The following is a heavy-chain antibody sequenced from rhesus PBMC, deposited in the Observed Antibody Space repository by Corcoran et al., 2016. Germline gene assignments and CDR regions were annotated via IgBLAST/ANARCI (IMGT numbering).Heavy chain of an antibody. CDR2: IYVSSGST. Sequence: QVQLQESGPGVVKPSETLSLTCAVSGGSISSGYDWSWIRQPPGKGLEWIGYIYVSSGSTKYNPSIKNRVTISKDASRNQFSLKLSSVTAADTAVYYCARKNSGWYYFDYWGQGVLVTVSS. V-gene: IGHV4-76*01. CDR1: GGSISSGYD. D-gene: IGHD6-31*01. J-gene: IGHJ4*01. CDR3: ARKNSGWYYFDY.